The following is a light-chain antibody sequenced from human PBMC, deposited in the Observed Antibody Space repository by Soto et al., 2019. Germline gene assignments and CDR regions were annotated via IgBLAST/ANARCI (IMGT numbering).Light chain of an antibody. CDR2: EVS. CDR3: SSYAGSNNLG. J-gene: IGLJ2*01. Sequence: QSALTQPPSASGSPGQSVTISCTGNSSDVGGYNYVSWYQQHPGKAPKLMIYEVSKRPSGVPDRFSGSKSGNTASLTVSGLQAEDEADYYCSSYAGSNNLGFGGGTKLTFL. CDR1: SSDVGGYNY. V-gene: IGLV2-8*01.